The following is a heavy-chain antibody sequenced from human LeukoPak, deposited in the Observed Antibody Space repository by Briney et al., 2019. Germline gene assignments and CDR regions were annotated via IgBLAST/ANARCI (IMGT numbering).Heavy chain of an antibody. Sequence: ASVKVSCKASGYTFTGYYIHWVRQAPGQGLEWMGWINPNSGGTNYAPKFQDRVAMTRDTSNSTAYMELSRLRSDDTAVYYCARHSDSAGFARWGQGSLVIVSS. CDR3: ARHSDSAGFAR. V-gene: IGHV1-2*02. CDR2: INPNSGGT. D-gene: IGHD4-11*01. J-gene: IGHJ4*02. CDR1: GYTFTGYY.